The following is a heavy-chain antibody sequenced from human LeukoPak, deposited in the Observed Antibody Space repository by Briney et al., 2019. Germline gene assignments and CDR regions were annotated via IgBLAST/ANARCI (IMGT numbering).Heavy chain of an antibody. V-gene: IGHV3-30*18. D-gene: IGHD3-10*01. J-gene: IGHJ1*01. CDR3: AKGSSGYFQH. CDR2: IWYGGSNK. CDR1: GFTFSSYG. Sequence: PGRSLRLSCAASGFTFSSYGMHWVRQAPGKGLEWVAVIWYGGSNKYYADSVKGRFTISRDNSKNTLYLQMNSLRAEDTAVYYCAKGSSGYFQHWGQGTLVTVSS.